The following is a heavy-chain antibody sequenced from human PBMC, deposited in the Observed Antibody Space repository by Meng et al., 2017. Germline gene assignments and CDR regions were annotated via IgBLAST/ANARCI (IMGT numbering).Heavy chain of an antibody. J-gene: IGHJ5*02. CDR2: ISSSSTYK. D-gene: IGHD1-26*01. V-gene: IGHV3-21*02. CDR3: VRGGGSYSS. Sequence: EVQLGESWGGLVKPGGSLRLSCAASGFTFTTSTMNCVRQAPGKVLEWVSSISSSSTYKYYADSVKGRFTISRDDPNNSLYVQMNSLTAGDTAVYYCVRGGGSYSSWGQGTLVTVSS. CDR1: GFTFTTST.